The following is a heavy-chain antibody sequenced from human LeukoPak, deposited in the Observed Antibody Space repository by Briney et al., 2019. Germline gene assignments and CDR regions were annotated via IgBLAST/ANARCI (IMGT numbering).Heavy chain of an antibody. V-gene: IGHV3-74*01. CDR1: GYTFTSLW. Sequence: GGSLRLSCVASGYTFTSLWIHWVRQAPGEGLVWDGRIKSDGTYSDYGDSVGGRFTISRDNAKDTLYLQMNSLRVEDTAVYYCVREDDQHGVDYWGGGTLVTVSS. D-gene: IGHD1-1*01. J-gene: IGHJ4*02. CDR3: VREDDQHGVDY. CDR2: IKSDGTYS.